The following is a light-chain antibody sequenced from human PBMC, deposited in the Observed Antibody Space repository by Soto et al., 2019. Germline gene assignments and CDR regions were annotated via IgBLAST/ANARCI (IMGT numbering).Light chain of an antibody. CDR1: SSDVGGYNY. J-gene: IGLJ2*01. Sequence: QSVLTQPASVSGSPGQSITISCTGTSSDVGGYNYVSWYQQHPGKAPKLMIYDVSNRPSGVSNRFSGSKSGNTASLIISGLQAEDEAEYHCSSYTSSSTVVFGGGTKLTVL. CDR2: DVS. V-gene: IGLV2-14*01. CDR3: SSYTSSSTVV.